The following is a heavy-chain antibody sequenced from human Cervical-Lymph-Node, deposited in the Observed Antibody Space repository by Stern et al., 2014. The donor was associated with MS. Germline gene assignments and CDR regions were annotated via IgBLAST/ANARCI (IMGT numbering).Heavy chain of an antibody. Sequence: QVQLQESGPGLVKPSETLSLTCSVSGGSISRSTYYWGWIRQPPGKGLEWIGSIYYSGTTYYHPSLKSRVTIDTSTNQFLLRLTSVTAADTAVYYCARHDGWLPHYWSQGTLVTVSS. CDR3: ARHDGWLPHY. D-gene: IGHD5-12*01. CDR2: IYYSGTT. V-gene: IGHV4-39*01. CDR1: GGSISRSTYY. J-gene: IGHJ4*02.